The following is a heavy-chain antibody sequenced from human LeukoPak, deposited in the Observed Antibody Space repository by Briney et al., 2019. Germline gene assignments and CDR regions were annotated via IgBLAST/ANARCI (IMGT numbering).Heavy chain of an antibody. CDR1: GGSISSGDYY. D-gene: IGHD3-22*01. V-gene: IGHV4-30-4*01. J-gene: IGHJ4*02. CDR3: ARGAGYYDSSGYSPLHFDY. Sequence: SETLSLTCTVSGGSISSGDYYWSWIRQPPGKGLEWIGYIYYSGSTYYNPSLKSRVTISVDTSKNQFSLKLSSVTAADTAVYYCARGAGYYDSSGYSPLHFDYWGQETLVTVSS. CDR2: IYYSGST.